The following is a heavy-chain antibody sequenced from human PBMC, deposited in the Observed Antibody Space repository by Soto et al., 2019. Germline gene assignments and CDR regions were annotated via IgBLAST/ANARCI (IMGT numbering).Heavy chain of an antibody. Sequence: QVQLVESGGGVVQPGRSLRLSCAASGFTFRNYAXHWVRQAPGKGLECVAVISYDGGNKFYRDYVKGRFTISRDNSKNTLYLQINSLRYEDTAVYYCARGDREDIAVVIGVRPGEYGVDVWGQGTTVTVSS. CDR1: GFTFRNYA. D-gene: IGHD2-15*01. CDR3: ARGDREDIAVVIGVRPGEYGVDV. J-gene: IGHJ6*02. V-gene: IGHV3-30-3*01. CDR2: ISYDGGNK.